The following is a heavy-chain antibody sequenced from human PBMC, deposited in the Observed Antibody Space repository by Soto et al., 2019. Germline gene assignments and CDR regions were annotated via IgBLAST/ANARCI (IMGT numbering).Heavy chain of an antibody. V-gene: IGHV6-1*01. D-gene: IGHD6-19*01. Sequence: SQTLSLTCAISGDSVSSNRAAWNWIRQSPSRGLEWLGRTYYRSKWNNDYAISVKSRITINPDTSKNQFSLQLNSVTHEDTAVYYCARDVAPVAGSHGDVFDVWGQGTMVTVSS. J-gene: IGHJ3*01. CDR2: TYYRSKWNN. CDR1: GDSVSSNRAA. CDR3: ARDVAPVAGSHGDVFDV.